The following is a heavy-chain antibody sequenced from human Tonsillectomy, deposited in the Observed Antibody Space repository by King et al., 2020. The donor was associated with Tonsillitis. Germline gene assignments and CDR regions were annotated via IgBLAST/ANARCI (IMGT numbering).Heavy chain of an antibody. CDR1: GDSIRSNY. V-gene: IGHV4-4*07. CDR2: MSGSGST. Sequence: VQLQESGPGLVKPSETLSLTCTVSGDSIRSNYWSWIRQPAGKRLEWIGRMSGSGSTNYSPSLKSRVTMSVDTSKSQFSLKLSYVTAADTGVYYCVRDGGQWELIDYWGQGTLVTVSS. D-gene: IGHD1-26*01. J-gene: IGHJ4*02. CDR3: VRDGGQWELIDY.